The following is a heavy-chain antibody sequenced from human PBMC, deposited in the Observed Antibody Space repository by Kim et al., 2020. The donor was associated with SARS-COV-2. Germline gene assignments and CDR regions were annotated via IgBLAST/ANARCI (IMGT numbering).Heavy chain of an antibody. CDR3: AKEGVFGGRNYFDY. J-gene: IGHJ4*02. V-gene: IGHV3-23*01. CDR1: GFTFSNYA. D-gene: IGHD1-26*01. Sequence: GGSLRLSCSASGFTFSNYAMSWVRQAPGKGLEWVSGISGSGGTTYYTDSVKGRFTISRDNSKNTLYLQMNSLRAEDTAVYYCAKEGVFGGRNYFDYWGQGTLVTVSS. CDR2: ISGSGGTT.